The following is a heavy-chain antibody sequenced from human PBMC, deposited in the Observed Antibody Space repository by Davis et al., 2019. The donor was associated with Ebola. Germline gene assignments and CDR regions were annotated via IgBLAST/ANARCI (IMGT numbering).Heavy chain of an antibody. CDR1: GFTFSSYW. CDR2: INSDGSST. V-gene: IGHV3-74*01. Sequence: GESLKISCAASGFTFSSYWMHWVRQAPGKGLVWVSRINSDGSSTSYADSVKGRFTISRDNSKNTLYLQMNSLRAEDTAVYYCARGEQNYYDSSGYYYPVDYWGQGTLVTVSS. J-gene: IGHJ4*02. CDR3: ARGEQNYYDSSGYYYPVDY. D-gene: IGHD3-22*01.